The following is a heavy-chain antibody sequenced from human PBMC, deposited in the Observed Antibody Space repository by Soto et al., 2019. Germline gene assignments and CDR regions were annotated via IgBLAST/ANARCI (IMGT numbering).Heavy chain of an antibody. Sequence: ASVKVSCKASGYTFNSYGISWVRQAPGQGLEWMGWISAYNGNTNYAQKLQGRVTMTTDTSTSTAYMELRSLRSDDTAVYYCARSNDFYHWFDPWGQGTLVTVSS. CDR3: ARSNDFYHWFDP. J-gene: IGHJ5*02. V-gene: IGHV1-18*01. CDR2: ISAYNGNT. D-gene: IGHD3-3*01. CDR1: GYTFNSYG.